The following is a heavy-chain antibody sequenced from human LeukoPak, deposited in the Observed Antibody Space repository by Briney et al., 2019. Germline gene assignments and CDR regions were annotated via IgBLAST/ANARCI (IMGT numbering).Heavy chain of an antibody. J-gene: IGHJ4*02. CDR1: GFSFTTHA. CDR2: ISGSGGST. CDR3: AKDQDPHSYGSGSYAPFDY. D-gene: IGHD3-10*01. V-gene: IGHV3-23*01. Sequence: WGSLRLSCVASGFSFTTHAMGWVRQAPGKGLEWVSHISGSGGSTKYSGSVKGRFTISRDNSKNTLYLQINSLRADDTAVYYCAKDQDPHSYGSGSYAPFDYWGQGTLVTVSS.